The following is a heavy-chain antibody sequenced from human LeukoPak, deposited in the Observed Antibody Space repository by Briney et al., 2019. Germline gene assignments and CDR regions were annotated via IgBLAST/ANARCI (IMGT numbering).Heavy chain of an antibody. CDR1: GFTFGNYG. V-gene: IGHV3-20*04. J-gene: IGHJ4*02. Sequence: PGGSLRLSCAASGFTFGNYGMSWVRQPPGKGLEWVSGINWNGGSTGYADSVEGRFTISRDNAKNSQYLQMNSLRVEDTALYYCARAQTYGDSRLLLDYWGQGTLVTVSS. D-gene: IGHD2-21*02. CDR3: ARAQTYGDSRLLLDY. CDR2: INWNGGST.